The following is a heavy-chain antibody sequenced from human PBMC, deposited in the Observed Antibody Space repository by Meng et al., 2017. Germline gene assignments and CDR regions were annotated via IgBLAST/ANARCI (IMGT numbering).Heavy chain of an antibody. CDR2: INPNSGGT. J-gene: IGHJ4*02. CDR1: GYTFTGYY. CDR3: ARGLYGSGSPREYFDY. V-gene: IGHV1-2*06. D-gene: IGHD3-10*01. Sequence: QVQRGQVGDEGKKPGASVTVYCKASGYTFTGYYMHWVRQAPGQGLEWMGRINPNSGGTNYAQKFQGRVTMTRDTSISTAYMELSRLRSDDTAVYYCARGLYGSGSPREYFDYWGQGTLVTVSS.